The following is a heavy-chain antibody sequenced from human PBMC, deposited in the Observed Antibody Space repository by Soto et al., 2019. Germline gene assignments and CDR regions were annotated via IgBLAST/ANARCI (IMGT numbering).Heavy chain of an antibody. CDR1: GFTVSNNY. D-gene: IGHD4-17*01. CDR2: IYSGGGT. CDR3: ASGAGDFGDRVDY. V-gene: IGHV3-53*02. J-gene: IGHJ4*02. Sequence: EVQLVETGGGLIQPGESLRLSCAASGFTVSNNYMSGVRQAPGKGLEWVSIIYSGGGTYYADSVKGRFTISRDNSQNTVYLQMNSLRAEDTAVYYCASGAGDFGDRVDYWGQGTLVTVSS.